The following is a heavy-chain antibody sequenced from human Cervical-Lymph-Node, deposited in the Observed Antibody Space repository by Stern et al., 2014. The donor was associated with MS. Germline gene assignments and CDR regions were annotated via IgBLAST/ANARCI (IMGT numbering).Heavy chain of an antibody. CDR3: ARANYDFWSGNSSFQRYYYGMDV. CDR2: ISSSRSTR. J-gene: IGHJ6*02. Sequence: EVQLVESGGGLVQPGGSLRLSCAASGFTFSSYSMNWVRQAPGKGLEWISYISSSRSTRYYADSVKGRFTISRDNAKNSLYLQMNCLRDEDTAVYYCARANYDFWSGNSSFQRYYYGMDVWGQGTTVTVSS. CDR1: GFTFSSYS. V-gene: IGHV3-48*02. D-gene: IGHD3-3*01.